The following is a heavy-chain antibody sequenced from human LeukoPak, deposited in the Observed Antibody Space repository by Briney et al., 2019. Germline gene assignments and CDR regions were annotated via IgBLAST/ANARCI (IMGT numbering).Heavy chain of an antibody. D-gene: IGHD1-26*01. Sequence: PSETLSLTCTVSGYSISSGYYWGWIRQPPGKGLEWIGSIYHSGSTYCNPSLKSRVTISVDTSKNQFSLKLSSVTAADTAVYYCARGEDYVDYWGQGTLVTVSS. J-gene: IGHJ4*02. V-gene: IGHV4-38-2*02. CDR1: GYSISSGYY. CDR3: ARGEDYVDY. CDR2: IYHSGST.